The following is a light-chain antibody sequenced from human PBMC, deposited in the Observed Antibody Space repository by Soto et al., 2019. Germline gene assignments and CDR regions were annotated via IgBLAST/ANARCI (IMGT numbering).Light chain of an antibody. CDR1: QTVLSSY. J-gene: IGKJ1*01. V-gene: IGKV3-20*01. Sequence: EIVLTQSPGTLSLSPGEAVTLSCRASQTVLSSYVAWYQQKPGQPPRLLIYGASSRATGIPDRFSGSGSGTDFTLTISRLEPEDFGVFYCQQYGNPPQTCGQGTRVEV. CDR2: GAS. CDR3: QQYGNPPQT.